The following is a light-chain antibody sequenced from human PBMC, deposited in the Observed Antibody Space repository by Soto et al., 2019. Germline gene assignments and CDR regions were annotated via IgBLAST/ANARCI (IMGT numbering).Light chain of an antibody. V-gene: IGKV3-15*01. CDR1: QSVSSN. J-gene: IGKJ4*01. Sequence: EIVMTQSPATLSVSPGERATLSCRASQSVSSNLAWYQQKPGQAPRLLIYDAIIRAPDVPARFSGSWSGTEFTLTINSLQSEDFAVYYCQQYDAWPLTFGGGTRWIS. CDR3: QQYDAWPLT. CDR2: DAI.